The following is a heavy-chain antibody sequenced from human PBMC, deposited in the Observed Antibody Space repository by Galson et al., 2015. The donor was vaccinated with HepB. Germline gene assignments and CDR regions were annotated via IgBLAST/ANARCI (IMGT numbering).Heavy chain of an antibody. V-gene: IGHV1-69*13. CDR2: IIPVLGIA. D-gene: IGHD1-20*01. CDR1: GGTFNSYT. Sequence: SVKVSCKASGGTFNSYTITWVRQAPGQGLEYMGGIIPVLGIAHYAQKFQGRVTITADESTSTAYMELSSLRSEDTAVYCCASVGVTGKFYYYLDYWGQGTLVTVSS. CDR3: ASVGVTGKFYYYLDY. J-gene: IGHJ4*02.